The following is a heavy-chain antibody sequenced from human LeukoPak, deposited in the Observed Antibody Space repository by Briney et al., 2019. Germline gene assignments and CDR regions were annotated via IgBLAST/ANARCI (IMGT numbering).Heavy chain of an antibody. Sequence: QAGGSLRLSCAASGFTFSNYDMHWVRQVTGKGLEWVSAIGTAGDTYYPGSVKGRFTLSRENAKNSLYLQMNSLRAGDTAVYYCARGGERLPSYYYYMEVWGKGTTVTVSS. V-gene: IGHV3-13*01. CDR3: ARGGERLPSYYYYMEV. J-gene: IGHJ6*03. D-gene: IGHD6-25*01. CDR1: GFTFSNYD. CDR2: IGTAGDT.